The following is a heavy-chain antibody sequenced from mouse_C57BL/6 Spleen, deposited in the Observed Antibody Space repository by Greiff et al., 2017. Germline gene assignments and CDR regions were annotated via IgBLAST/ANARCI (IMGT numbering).Heavy chain of an antibody. Sequence: QVQLQQSGAELVKPGASVKLSCKASGYTFTSYWMQWVKQRPGQGLEWIGEIDPSDGYTNYNQKFKGKATLTVDTSSSTAYMQLSSLTSEDSAVYYCARAAWTLWYCDVWGKGTTVTVSS. CDR3: ARAAWTLWYCDV. D-gene: IGHD1-2*01. J-gene: IGHJ1*03. CDR2: IDPSDGYT. CDR1: GYTFTSYW. V-gene: IGHV1-50*01.